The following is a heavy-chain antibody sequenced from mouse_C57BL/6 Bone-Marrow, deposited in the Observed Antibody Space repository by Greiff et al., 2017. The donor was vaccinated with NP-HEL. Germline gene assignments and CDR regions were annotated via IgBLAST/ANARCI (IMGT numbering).Heavy chain of an antibody. Sequence: EVKLMESGPGLVKPSQSLSLTCSVTGYSITSGYYWNWIRQFPGNKLEWMGYISYDGSNNYNPSLKNRISITRDTSKNQFFLKLNSVTTEDTATYYCARGRDDGYYAAWFAYWGQGTLVTVSA. D-gene: IGHD2-3*01. V-gene: IGHV3-6*01. J-gene: IGHJ3*01. CDR2: ISYDGSN. CDR3: ARGRDDGYYAAWFAY. CDR1: GYSITSGYY.